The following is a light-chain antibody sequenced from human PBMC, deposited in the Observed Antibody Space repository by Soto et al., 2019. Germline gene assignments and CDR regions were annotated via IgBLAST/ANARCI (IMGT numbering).Light chain of an antibody. Sequence: QSALTQPHSASGSPGQSVTISCTGTNRDVGGYNYVSWYQQHPGKAPNLMIYEVSKRPSGVPDRFSGSKSGNTASLTVSGLQAEDEGEYYCSSYAGSSSLLFGGGTKLTVL. V-gene: IGLV2-8*01. J-gene: IGLJ2*01. CDR1: NRDVGGYNY. CDR2: EVS. CDR3: SSYAGSSSLL.